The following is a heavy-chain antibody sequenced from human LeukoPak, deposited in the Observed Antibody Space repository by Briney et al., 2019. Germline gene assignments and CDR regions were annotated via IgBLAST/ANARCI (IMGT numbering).Heavy chain of an antibody. CDR2: ISYDGSNK. CDR3: AKDSDYYGSASYYSADY. D-gene: IGHD3-10*01. CDR1: GFTFSSSG. J-gene: IGHJ4*02. V-gene: IGHV3-30*18. Sequence: GRTLRLSCAASGFTFSSSGMHWVRQAPGKGLEWVAVISYDGSNKYYADSVKGRFTISRDNSKNTLYLQMNSLRAEDTAVYYCAKDSDYYGSASYYSADYWGQGTLVTVSS.